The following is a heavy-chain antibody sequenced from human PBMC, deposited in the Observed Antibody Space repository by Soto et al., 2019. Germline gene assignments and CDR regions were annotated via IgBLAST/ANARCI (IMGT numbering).Heavy chain of an antibody. Sequence: LRLSCTPSGFTFGNFAMSWVRQAPGKGLEWVSSISAGGATTYYADSVKGRVTMSRDNSKNTLSLQMISLRAEDSAVYYCAKDRGGTGWPFDHWGQGTLVTVSS. CDR1: GFTFGNFA. CDR2: ISAGGATT. D-gene: IGHD6-19*01. J-gene: IGHJ4*02. V-gene: IGHV3-23*01. CDR3: AKDRGGTGWPFDH.